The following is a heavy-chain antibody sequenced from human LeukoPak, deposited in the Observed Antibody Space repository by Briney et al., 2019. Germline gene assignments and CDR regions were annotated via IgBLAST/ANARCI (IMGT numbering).Heavy chain of an antibody. CDR1: GFTFSNYG. J-gene: IGHJ5*02. Sequence: GGSLRLSCAASGFTFSNYGMYWVRQAPGKGLEWVAVIRYDGSHKYYADSVKGRFTMSRDNSNNTLFLQMNSLRVDDTAIYYCAKASSASPSCLNAWGQGTLVTVSS. CDR3: AKASSASPSCLNA. V-gene: IGHV3-30*02. D-gene: IGHD2-2*01. CDR2: IRYDGSHK.